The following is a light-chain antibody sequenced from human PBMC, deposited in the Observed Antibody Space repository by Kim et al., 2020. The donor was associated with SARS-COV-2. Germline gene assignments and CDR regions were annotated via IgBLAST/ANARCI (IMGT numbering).Light chain of an antibody. CDR2: RDS. J-gene: IGLJ3*02. CDR3: QVWDSSTWV. CDR1: NIGSKN. Sequence: SVALGQTARITCGGTNIGSKNVHWYQQKPGQAPVLVIYRDSNRPSGIPERFSGSNSGNTATLTISRAQAGDEADYYCQVWDSSTWVFGGGTQLTVL. V-gene: IGLV3-9*01.